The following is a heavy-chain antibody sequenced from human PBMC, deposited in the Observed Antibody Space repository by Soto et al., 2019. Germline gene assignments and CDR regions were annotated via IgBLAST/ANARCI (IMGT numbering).Heavy chain of an antibody. CDR3: ARLHYDYVWGSYRIYYFDY. V-gene: IGHV4-59*01. Sequence: LETLSLTCTVSGGSISSYYWSWIRQPPGKGLEWIGYIYYSGSTNYNPSLKSRVTISVDTSKNQFSLKLSSVTAANTAVYYCARLHYDYVWGSYRIYYFDYWGQGTLVTVSS. J-gene: IGHJ4*02. CDR2: IYYSGST. D-gene: IGHD3-16*02. CDR1: GGSISSYY.